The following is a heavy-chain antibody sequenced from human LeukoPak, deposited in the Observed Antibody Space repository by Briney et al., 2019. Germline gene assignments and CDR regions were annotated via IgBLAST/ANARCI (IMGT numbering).Heavy chain of an antibody. CDR1: GYSFTSYW. CDR3: ARVVGATIDDAFDI. J-gene: IGHJ3*02. D-gene: IGHD1-26*01. V-gene: IGHV5-51*01. Sequence: GESLKISCKGSGYSFTSYWIGWVRQMLGKGLECMRIIYPGDSDTRYSPSFQGQVTISADKSISTAYLQWSSLKASDTAMYYCARVVGATIDDAFDIWGQGTMVTVSS. CDR2: IYPGDSDT.